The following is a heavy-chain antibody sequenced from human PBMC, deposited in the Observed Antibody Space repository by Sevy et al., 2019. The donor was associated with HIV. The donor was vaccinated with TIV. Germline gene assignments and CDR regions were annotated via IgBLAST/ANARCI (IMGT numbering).Heavy chain of an antibody. CDR1: GFSLSNYA. CDR2: KTGSAGVT. J-gene: IGHJ4*02. Sequence: GCLRLSCAASGFSLSNYAMSWVRQAPGKGLEWISTKTGSAGVTYYADSVKGRFTISRDNSKNTLFLQMNSLRAEDTALYYCAKGRIPSIGTLGPFDSWGQGTLVTVSS. D-gene: IGHD6-6*01. CDR3: AKGRIPSIGTLGPFDS. V-gene: IGHV3-23*01.